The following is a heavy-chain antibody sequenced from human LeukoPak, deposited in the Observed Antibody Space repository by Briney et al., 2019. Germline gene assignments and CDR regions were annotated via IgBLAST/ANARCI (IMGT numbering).Heavy chain of an antibody. V-gene: IGHV4-34*01. CDR3: ARADLYYYDSRPDAFDI. J-gene: IGHJ3*02. CDR1: GGSFSGYY. Sequence: PSETLSLTCAVYGGSFSGYYWSWIRQPPGKGLEWIGEINHSGSTNYNPSLKSRVTISVDTSKNQFSLKLSSVTAADTAVYYCARADLYYYDSRPDAFDIWGQGTMVTVSS. CDR2: INHSGST. D-gene: IGHD3-22*01.